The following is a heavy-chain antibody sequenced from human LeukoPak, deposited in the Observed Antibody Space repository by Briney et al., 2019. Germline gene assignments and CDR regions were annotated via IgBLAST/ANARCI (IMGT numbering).Heavy chain of an antibody. Sequence: SETLSLTCAVYGGSFSGYYWSWIRQPPGKGLEWIGEINHSGSTNYNPSLKSRVTISVDTSKNQFSLKLSSVTAADTAVYYCVRDSRRQLPHWGQGTLVTVSS. J-gene: IGHJ4*02. CDR1: GGSFSGYY. CDR3: VRDSRRQLPH. V-gene: IGHV4-34*01. D-gene: IGHD2-2*01. CDR2: INHSGST.